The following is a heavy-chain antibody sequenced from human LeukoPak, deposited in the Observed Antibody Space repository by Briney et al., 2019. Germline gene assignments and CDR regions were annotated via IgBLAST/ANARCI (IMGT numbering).Heavy chain of an antibody. Sequence: SETLSLTCTVSGGSISSSSYYWGWIRQPPGKGLEWIGSIYYSGSTYYNPSLKSRVTMSVDTSNNQFSLKLTSVTAADTAVYYCARDHRDGYNRMIDYWGQGALVFVS. CDR3: ARDHRDGYNRMIDY. V-gene: IGHV4-39*07. D-gene: IGHD5-24*01. CDR2: IYYSGST. J-gene: IGHJ4*02. CDR1: GGSISSSSYY.